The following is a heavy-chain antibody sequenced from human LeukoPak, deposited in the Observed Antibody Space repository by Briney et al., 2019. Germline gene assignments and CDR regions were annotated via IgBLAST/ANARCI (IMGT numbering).Heavy chain of an antibody. CDR3: ANSGYYPPYYFDY. CDR2: IYHSGST. V-gene: IGHV4-39*07. CDR1: GGSISSGDYY. J-gene: IGHJ4*02. Sequence: SETLSLTCTVSGGSISSGDYYWSWIRQPPGKGLEWIGNIYHSGSTYYNPSLKSRVTMSVDTSKNQFSLKLSSVTAADTAVYYCANSGYYPPYYFDYWGQGTLVTVSS. D-gene: IGHD3-22*01.